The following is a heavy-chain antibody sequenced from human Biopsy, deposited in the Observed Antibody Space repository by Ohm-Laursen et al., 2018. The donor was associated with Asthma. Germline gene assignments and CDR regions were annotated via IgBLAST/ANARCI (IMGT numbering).Heavy chain of an antibody. CDR3: VKDIRLQLWGFDS. J-gene: IGHJ4*02. CDR1: GFAVSRDH. Sequence: SLRLSCAASGFAVSRDHMFWVRQAPGKGLEWVSGVSWNSGSIDYADSVKGRFTISRDNAKNSLYLQMNSLRGADTALYYRVKDIRLQLWGFDSWGQGTLVTVSS. V-gene: IGHV3-9*01. CDR2: VSWNSGSI. D-gene: IGHD6-13*01.